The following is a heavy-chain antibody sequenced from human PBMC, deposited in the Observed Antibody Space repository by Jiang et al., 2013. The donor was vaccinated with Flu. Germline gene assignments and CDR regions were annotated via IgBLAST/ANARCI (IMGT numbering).Heavy chain of an antibody. J-gene: IGHJ6*02. Sequence: VQLLESGGGLVQPGGSLRLSCAASGFTFSSYAMSWVRQAPGKGLEWVSAISGSGGSTYYADSVKGRFTISRDNSKNTLYLQMNSLRAEDTAVYYCAKDRQQLPPHYYYYYGMDVWGQGTTVTVSS. CDR1: GFTFSSYA. CDR2: ISGSGGST. CDR3: AKDRQQLPPHYYYYYGMDV. D-gene: IGHD6-13*01. V-gene: IGHV3-23*01.